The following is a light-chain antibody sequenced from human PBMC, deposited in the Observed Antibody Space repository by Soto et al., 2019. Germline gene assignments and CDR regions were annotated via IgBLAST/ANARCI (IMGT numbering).Light chain of an antibody. CDR1: SSDVGGYNY. J-gene: IGLJ1*01. Sequence: QSALTQPRSVSGSPGQSGTISCTGTSSDVGGYNYVSWYQQHPGKAPKLMIYDVSKRPSGVPDRFSGSKSGNTASLTISGLQAEDEADYYCCSYAGSYIFYVFGTGTKVTVL. CDR2: DVS. V-gene: IGLV2-11*01. CDR3: CSYAGSYIFYV.